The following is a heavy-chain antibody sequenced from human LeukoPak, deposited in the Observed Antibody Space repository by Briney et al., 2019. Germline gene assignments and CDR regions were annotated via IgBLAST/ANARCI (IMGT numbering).Heavy chain of an antibody. CDR1: GGTFSSYT. Sequence: KVSCKASGGTFSSYTISWVRQAPGQGLEWMGRIIPILGIANYAQKFQGRVTITADKSTSTAYMELSSLRSEDTAVYYCARGSAVAGRGFDYWGQGTLVTVSS. CDR3: ARGSAVAGRGFDY. J-gene: IGHJ4*02. D-gene: IGHD6-19*01. V-gene: IGHV1-69*02. CDR2: IIPILGIA.